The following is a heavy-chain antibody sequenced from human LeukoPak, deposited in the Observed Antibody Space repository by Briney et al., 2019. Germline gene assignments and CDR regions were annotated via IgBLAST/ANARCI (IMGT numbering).Heavy chain of an antibody. CDR2: IHHSGST. CDR1: GGSISSTNW. J-gene: IGHJ1*01. D-gene: IGHD2-2*01. CDR3: ARSHIVVVPAAIPVYFQH. Sequence: PSGTLSLTCAVSGGSISSTNWWSWVRQLPGKGLEWIGEIHHSGSTNYNPSLKSRVTISVDQSKNQFSLELSSVTAADTAVYYCARSHIVVVPAAIPVYFQHWGQGTLVTVSS. V-gene: IGHV4-4*02.